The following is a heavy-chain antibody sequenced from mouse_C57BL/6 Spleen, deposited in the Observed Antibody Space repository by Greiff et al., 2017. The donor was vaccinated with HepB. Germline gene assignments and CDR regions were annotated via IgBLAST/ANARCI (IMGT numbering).Heavy chain of an antibody. CDR2: ISNGGGST. Sequence: EVQGVESGGCLVQPGGSLKLSCAASGFTFSDYYLYWVRQTPEKRLEWVAYISNGGGSTYYPDTVKGRFTISRDNAKNTLYLQMSRLKAEDTAMYYCARQDDGYRYFDYWGQGTTLTVSS. J-gene: IGHJ2*01. V-gene: IGHV5-12*01. D-gene: IGHD2-3*01. CDR1: GFTFSDYY. CDR3: ARQDDGYRYFDY.